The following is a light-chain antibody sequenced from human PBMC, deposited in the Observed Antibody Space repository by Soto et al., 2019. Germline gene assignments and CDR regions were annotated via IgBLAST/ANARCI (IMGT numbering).Light chain of an antibody. J-gene: IGKJ4*01. V-gene: IGKV3-20*01. CDR2: HVS. CDR3: QQYGTSSLT. CDR1: QSVSSTS. Sequence: DIVLTQSPGTLYLSPGERAILSCRASQSVSSTSLAWYQQRPGQAPRLLIYHVSSRANGIPDRFRGSGSGTDFTLTTSTLEPEDFAVYYCQQYGTSSLTFGGGTRVEI.